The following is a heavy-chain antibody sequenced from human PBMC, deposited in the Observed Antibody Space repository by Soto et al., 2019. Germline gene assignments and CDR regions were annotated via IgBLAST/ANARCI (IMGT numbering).Heavy chain of an antibody. CDR1: GYAFTTYG. V-gene: IGHV1-18*01. D-gene: IGHD1-1*01. Sequence: QVHLVQSGAEVKKPGASVKVSCKGSGYAFTTYGITWVRQAPGQGLEWMGWISAHNGNTNYAQKLPGRVTVTRATSPSTAYLELRSLRSDGTAVYYCARGGYGDYWGQGALVTVSS. J-gene: IGHJ4*02. CDR2: ISAHNGNT. CDR3: ARGGYGDY.